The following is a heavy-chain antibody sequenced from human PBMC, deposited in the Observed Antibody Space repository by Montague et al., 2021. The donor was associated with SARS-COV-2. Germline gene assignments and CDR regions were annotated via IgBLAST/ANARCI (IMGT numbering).Heavy chain of an antibody. CDR1: GGSISSFY. J-gene: IGHJ4*02. CDR3: ARHYSSTLPAVY. D-gene: IGHD4-11*01. Sequence: SETLSLTCTVSGGSISSFYCIWFRQPPGKGLELIGYISDSGSTNYNPSLTSRVTMSVDTSKDQFSLKVNSVTAADTAVYYCARHYSSTLPAVYWGQGTLVTVSS. V-gene: IGHV4-59*08. CDR2: ISDSGST.